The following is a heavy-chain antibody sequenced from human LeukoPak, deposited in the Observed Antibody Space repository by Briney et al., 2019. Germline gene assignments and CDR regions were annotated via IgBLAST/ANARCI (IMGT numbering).Heavy chain of an antibody. CDR3: ARYEQRPGVTASDP. D-gene: IGHD2-21*02. CDR2: INPDGSWT. CDR1: GFTVTNAW. J-gene: IGHJ5*02. Sequence: PGGSLRLSCAASGFTVTNAWMSWVRQAPGKGLVWVSCINPDGSWTLHADSVKGRFAISRDYARNTLYLQMNSLGVEDTAMYYCARYEQRPGVTASDPWGQGTLVTVSS. V-gene: IGHV3-74*01.